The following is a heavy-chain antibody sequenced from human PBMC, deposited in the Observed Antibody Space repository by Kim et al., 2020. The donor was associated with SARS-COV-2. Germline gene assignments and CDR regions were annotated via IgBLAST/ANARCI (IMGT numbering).Heavy chain of an antibody. Sequence: NPSLKSRVTISVHTSKNQFSLKLSSVTAADTAVYYCARDLSRYVGYDSSGWGQGTLVTVSS. CDR3: ARDLSRYVGYDSSG. J-gene: IGHJ4*02. D-gene: IGHD3-22*01. V-gene: IGHV4-30-2*04.